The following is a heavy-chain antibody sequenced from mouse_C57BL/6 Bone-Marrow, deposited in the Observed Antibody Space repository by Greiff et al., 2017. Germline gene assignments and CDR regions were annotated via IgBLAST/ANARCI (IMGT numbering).Heavy chain of an antibody. J-gene: IGHJ4*01. CDR3: ASRIPNIDYDRYYDAMDY. V-gene: IGHV1-42*01. Sequence: EVQLVESGPELVKPGASVKISCKASGYSFTGYYMNWVKQSPEKSLEWIGEINPSTGGTTYNQKFKAKATLTVDKSSSTAYVQLKSLTSEDSAVYYCASRIPNIDYDRYYDAMDYWGQGTSVTVSS. D-gene: IGHD2-4*01. CDR1: GYSFTGYY. CDR2: INPSTGGT.